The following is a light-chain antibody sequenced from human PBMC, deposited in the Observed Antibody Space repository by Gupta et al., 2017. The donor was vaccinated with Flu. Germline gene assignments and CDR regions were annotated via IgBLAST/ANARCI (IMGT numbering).Light chain of an antibody. CDR2: EVT. J-gene: IGLJ2*01. Sequence: SPLTQPPSASASPGQSATISCTGASSDVGGYNYVYWYHQHPGKAPKLMIYEVTKRPSGVPDRFSGSKSGTTASLTITGLQAGDEADYYCSSYAGTYTFWVFGGGTKLTVL. CDR3: SSYAGTYTFWV. V-gene: IGLV2-11*01. CDR1: SSDVGGYNY.